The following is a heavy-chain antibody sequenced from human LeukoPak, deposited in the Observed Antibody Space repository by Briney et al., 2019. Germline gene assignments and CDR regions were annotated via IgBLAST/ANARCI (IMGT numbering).Heavy chain of an antibody. J-gene: IGHJ3*02. D-gene: IGHD3-22*01. CDR2: IYYSGST. CDR3: ASRVDSSGYEDAFDI. V-gene: IGHV4-59*01. CDR1: GGSISSYY. Sequence: PSETLSLTCTVSGGSISSYYWSWIRQPPGKGLEWIGYIYYSGSTNYNPSPKSRVTISVDTSKNQFSLKLSSVTAADTAVYYCASRVDSSGYEDAFDIWGQGTMVTVSS.